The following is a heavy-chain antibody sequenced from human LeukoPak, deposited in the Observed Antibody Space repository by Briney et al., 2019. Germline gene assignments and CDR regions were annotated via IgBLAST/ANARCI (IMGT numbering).Heavy chain of an antibody. CDR1: GGSISSSSYY. J-gene: IGHJ6*03. CDR2: IYYSGST. V-gene: IGHV4-39*07. Sequence: PSETLSLTCTVSGGSISSSSYYWGWIRQPPGKGLEWIGSIYYSGSTYYNPSLKSRVTISVDTSKNQFSLKLSSVTAADTAVYYCARGGGNVRYYYSYMDVWGEGTTVTVSS. CDR3: ARGGGNVRYYYSYMDV.